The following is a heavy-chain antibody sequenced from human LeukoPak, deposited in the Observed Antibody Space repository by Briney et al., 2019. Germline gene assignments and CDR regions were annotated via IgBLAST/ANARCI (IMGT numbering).Heavy chain of an antibody. CDR3: ASQADYGSGSYNVFDY. J-gene: IGHJ4*02. D-gene: IGHD3-10*01. CDR2: IYPGDSDT. CDR1: GYSFTSYW. V-gene: IGHV5-51*01. Sequence: GESLKISCKGSGYSFTSYWIGWVRQMPGKGLEWMGIIYPGDSDTRYSPSFQGQVTISADKSISTAYLQWSSLKASDTAMYYCASQADYGSGSYNVFDYWGQGTLGTVSS.